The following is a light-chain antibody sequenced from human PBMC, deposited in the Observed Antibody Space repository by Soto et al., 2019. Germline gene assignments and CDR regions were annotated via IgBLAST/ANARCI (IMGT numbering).Light chain of an antibody. Sequence: EIVMTQSPATLSVSPGERATLSCRASQSVRINLAWYQQKPGQAPRLLIYGASTRATDIPARFSGSGSGTEFTLTISSLQSEDFAVYYCQQYSDWPPHTFGQGTKLEIE. V-gene: IGKV3-15*01. CDR2: GAS. CDR3: QQYSDWPPHT. CDR1: QSVRIN. J-gene: IGKJ2*01.